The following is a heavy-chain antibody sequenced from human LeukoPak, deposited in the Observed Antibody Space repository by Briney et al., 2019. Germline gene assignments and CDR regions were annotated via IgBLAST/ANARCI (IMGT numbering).Heavy chain of an antibody. V-gene: IGHV3-48*02. Sequence: GGSLRLSCAASGFTLSSYSMNWVRQAPGKGLEWISYIDSDTYGNTIYYPHTVKGRFTISRDNAKNSLYLQMDSLRDEDTAVYYCAKDPVGAVRYFDYWGQGTLVTVSS. CDR1: GFTLSSYS. D-gene: IGHD1-26*01. CDR3: AKDPVGAVRYFDY. CDR2: IDSDTYGNTI. J-gene: IGHJ4*02.